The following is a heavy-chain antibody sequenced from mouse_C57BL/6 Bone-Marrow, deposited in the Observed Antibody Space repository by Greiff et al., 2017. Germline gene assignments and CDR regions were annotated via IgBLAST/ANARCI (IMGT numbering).Heavy chain of an antibody. J-gene: IGHJ3*01. CDR3: SKSSSGYGLFAY. CDR2: ISGGGGNT. V-gene: IGHV5-9*01. D-gene: IGHD3-2*02. Sequence: EVMLVESGGGLVKPGGSLKLSCAASGFTFSSYTMSWVRQTPEKRLEWVATISGGGGNTYYPDSVKGRFTISRDNAKNTLYLQMSSLRSEDTALDLCSKSSSGYGLFAYWGQGTLVTVSA. CDR1: GFTFSSYT.